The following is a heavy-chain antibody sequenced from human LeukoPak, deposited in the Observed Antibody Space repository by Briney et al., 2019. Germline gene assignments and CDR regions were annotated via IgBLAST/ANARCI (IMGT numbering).Heavy chain of an antibody. D-gene: IGHD3-22*01. CDR1: GYSISSDNY. CDR3: ARAPRDSSSSNYMRRFDY. V-gene: IGHV4-38-2*01. CDR2: IYHSGST. J-gene: IGHJ4*02. Sequence: SETLSLTCAVSGYSISSDNYWVWIRQPPGQGLEWTGGIYHSGSTYYNPSLKSRVTMSVDTSKNQFFLKLSSVTAADTAVYYCARAPRDSSSSNYMRRFDYWGQGTLVTVSS.